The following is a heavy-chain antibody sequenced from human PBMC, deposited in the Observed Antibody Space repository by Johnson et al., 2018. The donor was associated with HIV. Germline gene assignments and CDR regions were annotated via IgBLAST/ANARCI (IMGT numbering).Heavy chain of an antibody. Sequence: EQLVESGGGVVQPGRSLRLSCAASGFNFDDYGMSWVRQAPGKGVEWVSGINWNGCSRGYADSVKGRFTISRDNAKNSLYLQMNSLRVEDTALYFCARERSPSGYDNHDAFDIWGQGKMVTVSS. V-gene: IGHV3-20*04. CDR1: GFNFDDYG. CDR3: ARERSPSGYDNHDAFDI. D-gene: IGHD3-3*01. J-gene: IGHJ3*02. CDR2: INWNGCSR.